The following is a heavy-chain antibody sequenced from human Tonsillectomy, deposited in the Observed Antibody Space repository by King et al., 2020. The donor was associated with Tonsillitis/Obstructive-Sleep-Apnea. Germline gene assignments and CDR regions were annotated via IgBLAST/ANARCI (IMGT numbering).Heavy chain of an antibody. Sequence: VQLQQWGAGLLKPSETLSLTCAVYGGSFSGYYWSWIRQPPGKGLEWIGEINHRGSTNYNPSLKSRVTISIDTSKNQFSLKLSSVTAADTAVYYCARGYGGWYGSSYYYYYGMDVWGQGTTVTVSS. D-gene: IGHD6-19*01. V-gene: IGHV4-34*01. CDR2: INHRGST. J-gene: IGHJ6*02. CDR1: GGSFSGYY. CDR3: ARGYGGWYGSSYYYYYGMDV.